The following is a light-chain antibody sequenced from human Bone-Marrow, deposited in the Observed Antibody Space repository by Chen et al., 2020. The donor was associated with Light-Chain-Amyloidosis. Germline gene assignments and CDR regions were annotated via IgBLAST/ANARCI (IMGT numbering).Light chain of an antibody. CDR1: SSDVGGYNY. CDR2: DVS. V-gene: IGLV2-14*01. Sequence: QSVLTQPASVSGSPGQSITISCTGTSSDVGGYNYVSWYQQHPGKAPQLMIYDVSYRPSGVSSRFSGSKSGNTASLTISGLQTEDEADYYGSSYTDTSALALFGGGTKLTVL. CDR3: SSYTDTSALAL. J-gene: IGLJ3*02.